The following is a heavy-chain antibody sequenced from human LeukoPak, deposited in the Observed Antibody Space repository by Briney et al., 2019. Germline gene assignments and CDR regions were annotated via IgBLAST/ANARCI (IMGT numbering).Heavy chain of an antibody. CDR3: AGLGRVGSRLYTPRLYYYMDV. V-gene: IGHV4-38-2*02. CDR2: IYHSGST. J-gene: IGHJ6*03. CDR1: GYSISSGYY. Sequence: SETLSLTCTVSGYSISSGYYWGWIRQPPGKGLEWIGIIYHSGSTYYNPSLKGRVTISVDTSKNQFSLKLSSVTAADTAVYYCAGLGRVGSRLYTPRLYYYMDVWGKGTTVTVSS. D-gene: IGHD6-13*01.